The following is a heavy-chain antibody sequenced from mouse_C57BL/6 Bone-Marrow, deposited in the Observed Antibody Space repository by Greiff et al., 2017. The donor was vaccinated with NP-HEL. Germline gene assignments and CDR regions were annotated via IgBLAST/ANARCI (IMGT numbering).Heavy chain of an antibody. CDR3: ASPYDYDVAWFAY. CDR1: GFTFSSYG. D-gene: IGHD2-4*01. V-gene: IGHV5-6*02. CDR2: ISSGGSYT. Sequence: VMLVESGGDLVKPGGSLKLSCAASGFTFSSYGMSWVRQTPDKRLEWVATISSGGSYTYYPDSVKGRFTISRDNAKNTLYLQMSSLKAEETAMYYCASPYDYDVAWFAYWGQGTLVTVSA. J-gene: IGHJ3*01.